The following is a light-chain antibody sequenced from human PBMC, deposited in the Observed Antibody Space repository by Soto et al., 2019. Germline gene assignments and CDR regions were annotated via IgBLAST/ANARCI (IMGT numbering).Light chain of an antibody. CDR1: SSDVGGYNY. CDR2: ELR. Sequence: QSALTQPASVSGSPGQSSTLSCTGTSSDVGGYNYGSWYQQYPGKAPPVIIYELRNRPSGISNRFSGSKSGNTAPLTISGPQAEDAADYYCSSYTSSSTLLYVFRTGTKLTVL. CDR3: SSYTSSSTLLYV. J-gene: IGLJ1*01. V-gene: IGLV2-14*01.